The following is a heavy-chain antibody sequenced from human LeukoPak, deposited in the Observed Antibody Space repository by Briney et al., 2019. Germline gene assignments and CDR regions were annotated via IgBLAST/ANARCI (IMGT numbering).Heavy chain of an antibody. CDR3: VRGHAMVNFARVPPNYYGMDV. Sequence: GGSLRLSCSASGFTFSSYAMHWVRQAPGKGLEYVSAISSNGSSTYYADCVKGRFTISRDNSKNTLYLQMSSLGAEDTGVYYCVRGHAMVNFARVPPNYYGMDVWGKGTTVTVSS. CDR2: ISSNGSST. D-gene: IGHD5-18*01. V-gene: IGHV3-64D*06. J-gene: IGHJ6*04. CDR1: GFTFSSYA.